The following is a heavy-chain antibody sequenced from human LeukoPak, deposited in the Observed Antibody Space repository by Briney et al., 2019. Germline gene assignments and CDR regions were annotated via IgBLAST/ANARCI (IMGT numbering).Heavy chain of an antibody. D-gene: IGHD5-18*01. V-gene: IGHV3-33*01. CDR2: IWYDGSNK. CDR3: ARSWGYSYGGYFDY. Sequence: GGSLRLSCAASGFTFSSYGMHWVRQAPGKGLEWVAVIWYDGSNKYYADSVKGRFTISRDNSKNTLYLQMNSLRAEDTAVYYRARSWGYSYGGYFDYWGQGTLVTVSS. J-gene: IGHJ4*02. CDR1: GFTFSSYG.